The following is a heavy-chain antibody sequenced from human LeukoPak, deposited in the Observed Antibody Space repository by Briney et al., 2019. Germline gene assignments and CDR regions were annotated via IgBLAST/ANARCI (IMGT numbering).Heavy chain of an antibody. CDR2: IWYDGSNK. D-gene: IGHD6-19*01. V-gene: IGHV3-33*01. CDR1: GFTFSSYG. Sequence: LTGGSLRLSCAASGFTFSSYGMHWVRQAPGKGLEWVAVIWYDGSNKYYADSVKGRFTISRDNSKNTLYLQMNSLRAEDTAVYYCARDGIAVAPYYFDYWGQGTLVTVS. CDR3: ARDGIAVAPYYFDY. J-gene: IGHJ4*02.